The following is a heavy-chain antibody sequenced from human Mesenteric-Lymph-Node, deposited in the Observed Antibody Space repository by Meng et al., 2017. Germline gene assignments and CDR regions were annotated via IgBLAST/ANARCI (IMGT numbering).Heavy chain of an antibody. CDR2: ISAYTDSA. D-gene: IGHD2-15*01. CDR3: AKDFLCSGGSCLDGFDI. Sequence: ASVKVSCKASGYSFINFGISWVRQAPGQGLEWMGWISAYTDSANYAQNLQGRVTLTTDTSTNTIYMEVRSLRPDDTAVYYCAKDFLCSGGSCLDGFDIWGQGTMVTVSS. J-gene: IGHJ3*02. V-gene: IGHV1-18*01. CDR1: GYSFINFG.